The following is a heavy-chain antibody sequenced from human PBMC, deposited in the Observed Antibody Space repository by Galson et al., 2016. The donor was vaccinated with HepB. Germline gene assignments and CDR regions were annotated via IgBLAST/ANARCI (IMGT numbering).Heavy chain of an antibody. J-gene: IGHJ4*02. D-gene: IGHD2-2*01. Sequence: SLRLSCAGSGFSLGAYWMAWVRQAPGKGLEWVAKINRDGSEKYSLEGRFSISRDNAKNSPYLQMDSLRAEDTAVYYCARDVGYEALDYWDQGTLVTVSS. CDR3: ARDVGYEALDY. CDR1: GFSLGAYW. V-gene: IGHV3-7*01. CDR2: INRDGSEK.